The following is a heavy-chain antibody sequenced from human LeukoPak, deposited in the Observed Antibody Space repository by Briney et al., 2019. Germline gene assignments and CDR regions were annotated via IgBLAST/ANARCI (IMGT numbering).Heavy chain of an antibody. CDR1: GYTLTELS. CDR2: FDPEDGET. D-gene: IGHD3-9*01. V-gene: IGHV1-24*01. CDR3: ASYYDILTGYDY. J-gene: IGHJ4*02. Sequence: ASVKVSCKVSGYTLTELSMHWVRQAPGKGLEWMGGFDPEDGETIYAQKFQGRVTMTEDTSTDTAYMELSSLRSEDTAVYYRASYYDILTGYDYWGQGTLVTVSS.